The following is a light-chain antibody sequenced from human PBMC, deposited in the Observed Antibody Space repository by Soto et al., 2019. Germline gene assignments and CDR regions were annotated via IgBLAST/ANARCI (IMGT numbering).Light chain of an antibody. CDR2: EVS. Sequence: QSALTQPASVSGSPGQSITISCTGTSTDVGGYNFVSWYQQYPGEAPKLIIYEVSNRPSGVSNRFSGSKSGNTASLTITGLQAEDEATYYCQSYDSGLPWVFGGGTKLTVL. V-gene: IGLV2-14*03. J-gene: IGLJ3*02. CDR1: STDVGGYNF. CDR3: QSYDSGLPWV.